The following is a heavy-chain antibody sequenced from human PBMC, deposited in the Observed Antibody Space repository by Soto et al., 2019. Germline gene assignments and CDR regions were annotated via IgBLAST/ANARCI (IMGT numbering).Heavy chain of an antibody. D-gene: IGHD5-12*01. CDR1: GGTFRSYS. CDR2: IIPMFNTP. CDR3: ARGGYDFEDLFDP. V-gene: IGHV1-69*01. Sequence: QVHLVQSGAEVKKPGSSVKVSCQSSGGTFRSYSITWLRQAPGQGLERLGAIIPMFNTPNYAQKFPGRLTITADESTSTVFMELKSLRSEDTAVYYCARGGYDFEDLFDPWGQGTLVSVSS. J-gene: IGHJ5*02.